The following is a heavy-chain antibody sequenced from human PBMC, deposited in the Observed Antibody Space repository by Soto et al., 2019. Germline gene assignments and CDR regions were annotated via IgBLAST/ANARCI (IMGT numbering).Heavy chain of an antibody. D-gene: IGHD2-8*01. J-gene: IGHJ4*02. CDR1: GGSISSGGYY. V-gene: IGHV4-31*03. CDR3: ARAPGTRVSFDY. Sequence: QVQLQESGPGLVKPSQTLSLTCTVSGGSISSGGYYWSWIRQRPGKGLERIGYIYYSGSTYYNLSLKSRVTMSVDTSKNQFSLKLSSVTAADTAVYSCARAPGTRVSFDYWGQGTLVTVS. CDR2: IYYSGST.